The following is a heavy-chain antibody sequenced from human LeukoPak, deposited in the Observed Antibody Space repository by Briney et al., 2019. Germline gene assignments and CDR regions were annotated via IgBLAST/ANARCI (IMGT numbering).Heavy chain of an antibody. CDR1: GYSFISYG. Sequence: ASVKVSCKASGYSFISYGISWVRQAPGQGLEWMGWISVYNGHTNYAQNLQGRVTMTTDTSTSTAYMELRNVRSDDTAVYYCARGGRWELPRPYAFDIWGQGTMVTVSS. CDR3: ARGGRWELPRPYAFDI. V-gene: IGHV1-18*04. D-gene: IGHD1-26*01. CDR2: ISVYNGHT. J-gene: IGHJ3*02.